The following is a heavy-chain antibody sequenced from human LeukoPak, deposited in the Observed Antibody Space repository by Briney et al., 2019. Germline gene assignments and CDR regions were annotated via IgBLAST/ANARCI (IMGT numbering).Heavy chain of an antibody. Sequence: AGGSLRLSCAASGFTFSSYWMSWVSQAPGKGLEWVANIKQDGSEKYYVDSVKGRFTISRDNAKNSLYLQMNSLRAEDTAVYYCARDSPVILAGGFDPWGQGTLVTVSS. CDR3: ARDSPVILAGGFDP. J-gene: IGHJ5*02. V-gene: IGHV3-7*01. CDR2: IKQDGSEK. D-gene: IGHD2/OR15-2a*01. CDR1: GFTFSSYW.